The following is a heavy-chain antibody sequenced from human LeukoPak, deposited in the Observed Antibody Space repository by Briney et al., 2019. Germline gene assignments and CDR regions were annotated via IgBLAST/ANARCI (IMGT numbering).Heavy chain of an antibody. CDR2: ISTYNGDT. D-gene: IGHD3-3*02. V-gene: IGHV1-18*01. CDR3: ARDVSRLYYYGMDV. Sequence: PRASVKVSCKASGYTFINYGISWLRQAPGQGLEWMGWISTYNGDTNYAQKLQGRVTMTTDTSTSTAYMELRSLRSDDTAVYYCARDVSRLYYYGMDVWGQGTTVTVSS. CDR1: GYTFINYG. J-gene: IGHJ6*02.